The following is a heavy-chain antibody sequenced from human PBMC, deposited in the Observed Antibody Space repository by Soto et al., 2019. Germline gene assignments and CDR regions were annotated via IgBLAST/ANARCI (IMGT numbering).Heavy chain of an antibody. CDR1: GGSFSGYS. Sequence: QVQLQQWGAGLLKASETLSLTCAVYGGSFSGYSWNWIRQPPGKGLELIGEINHSGRTKFNPSLKSRVNISVDTSQNQFSLKLRSVTAADTAVYYCASPNDAFDIWGQGTMVIVSS. CDR2: INHSGRT. CDR3: ASPNDAFDI. V-gene: IGHV4-34*01. J-gene: IGHJ3*02.